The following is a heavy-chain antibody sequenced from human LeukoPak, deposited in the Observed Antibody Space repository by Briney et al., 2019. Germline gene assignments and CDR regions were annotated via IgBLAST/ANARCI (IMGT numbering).Heavy chain of an antibody. CDR3: ARGFLSGTGDDAFDI. V-gene: IGHV1-46*01. CDR2: INPSGGIT. D-gene: IGHD3-10*01. CDR1: GYTFTIYY. J-gene: IGHJ3*02. Sequence: ASVKVSCKASGYTFTIYYLHWVRQAPGQGLEWMGVINPSGGITRYAQKFKGRVTMTRDTSTSTVYMELRSLRSEDTAVYFCARGFLSGTGDDAFDIWGQGTMVTVSS.